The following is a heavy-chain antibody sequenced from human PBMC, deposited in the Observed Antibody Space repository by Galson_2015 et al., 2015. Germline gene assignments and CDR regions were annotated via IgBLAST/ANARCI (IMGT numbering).Heavy chain of an antibody. D-gene: IGHD2-2*01. CDR2: ISGSGGSA. CDR3: ANSPLGVVEVPAAPSYYYYMDV. Sequence: LRLSCAGTGFTFGSKAMSWVRQAPGKGLEWLSAISGSGGSAYYADSVKGRFTISRDNSKNTLYLRMNSLRAEDTAVYFCANSPLGVVEVPAAPSYYYYMDVWGKGTTVTVSS. V-gene: IGHV3-23*01. CDR1: GFTFGSKA. J-gene: IGHJ6*03.